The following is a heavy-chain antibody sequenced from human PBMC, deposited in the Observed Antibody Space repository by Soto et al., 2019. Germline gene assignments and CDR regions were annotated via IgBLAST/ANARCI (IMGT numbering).Heavy chain of an antibody. CDR1: GGSISSGGYY. Sequence: QVQLQESGPGLVKPSQTLSLTCTVSGGSISSGGYYWSWIRQHPGKGLEWIGYIYYSGSTYYNPSLKSRVTISVDTSKNQCSLKLSSVTAADTAVYYCARDSGFRPPAGMDVWGQGTTVTVSS. J-gene: IGHJ6*02. CDR2: IYYSGST. CDR3: ARDSGFRPPAGMDV. V-gene: IGHV4-31*03. D-gene: IGHD3-10*01.